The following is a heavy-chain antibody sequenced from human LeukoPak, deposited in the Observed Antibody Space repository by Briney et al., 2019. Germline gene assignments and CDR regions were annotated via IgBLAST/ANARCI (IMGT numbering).Heavy chain of an antibody. Sequence: GGSLRLSCAASGFPFSSHAMSWARQAPGKGLEWVSALSGSGGSTYYADSAKGRFPISRDNSKNTLHLQMDRLRAEDTAVYYCAKSASITGTETFDYWGQGTLVTVSS. V-gene: IGHV3-23*01. CDR2: LSGSGGST. CDR1: GFPFSSHA. D-gene: IGHD1-20*01. J-gene: IGHJ4*02. CDR3: AKSASITGTETFDY.